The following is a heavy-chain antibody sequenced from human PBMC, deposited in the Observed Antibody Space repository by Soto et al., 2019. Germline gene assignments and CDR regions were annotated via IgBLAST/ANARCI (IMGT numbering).Heavy chain of an antibody. CDR3: MSLFDY. Sequence: ETLSLTCSVSGGSISSGGYYWSWVRQAPGKGLEWVANIKPDGSEKYYVDSVKGRFTISRDNARNSLYLQMNSLRGEDTAVYYCMSLFDYWGQGTLVTVSS. CDR2: IKPDGSEK. CDR1: GGSISSGGYY. J-gene: IGHJ4*02. V-gene: IGHV3-7*01.